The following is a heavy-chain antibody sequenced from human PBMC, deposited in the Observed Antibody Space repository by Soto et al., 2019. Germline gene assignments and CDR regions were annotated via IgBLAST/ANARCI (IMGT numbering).Heavy chain of an antibody. J-gene: IGHJ4*02. D-gene: IGHD3-10*01. CDR2: ISAYNGNT. CDR3: ARHKMGRYGSGSGYDY. Sequence: GASVKVSCKASGYTFTSYGISWVRQAPGQGLEWMGWISAYNGNTNYAQKLQGRVTMTTDTSTSTAYMELRSLRSDDTAVYYCARHKMGRYGSGSGYDYWGQGTLVTVSS. V-gene: IGHV1-18*01. CDR1: GYTFTSYG.